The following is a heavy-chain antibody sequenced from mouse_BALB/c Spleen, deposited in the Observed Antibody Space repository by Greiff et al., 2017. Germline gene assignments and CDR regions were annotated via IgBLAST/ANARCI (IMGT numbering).Heavy chain of an antibody. CDR2: ISDGGSYT. V-gene: IGHV5-4*02. D-gene: IGHD1-1*01. J-gene: IGHJ4*01. CDR1: GFTFSDYY. CDR3: ARGGYGSTYAMDY. Sequence: EVKVVESGGGLVKPGGSLKLSCAASGFTFSDYYMYWVRQTPEKRLEWVAIISDGGSYTYYPDSVKGRFTISRDNAKNNLYLQMSSLKSEDTAMYYCARGGYGSTYAMDYWGQGTSVTVSA.